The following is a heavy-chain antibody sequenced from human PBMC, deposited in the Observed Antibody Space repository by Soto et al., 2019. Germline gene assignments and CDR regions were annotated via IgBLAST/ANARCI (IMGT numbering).Heavy chain of an antibody. CDR3: AGEYSRPVPYYYYGMDV. V-gene: IGHV1-69*01. CDR1: GGTFSSYA. D-gene: IGHD6-13*01. Sequence: QVQLVQSGAEVKKPGSSVKVSCKASGGTFSSYAISWVRQAPGQGLEWMGGIIPIFGTANYAQKFQGRVTITADDYTTTAYMELSSLRSEEKAVYYCAGEYSRPVPYYYYGMDVWGQGTTVTVSS. CDR2: IIPIFGTA. J-gene: IGHJ6*02.